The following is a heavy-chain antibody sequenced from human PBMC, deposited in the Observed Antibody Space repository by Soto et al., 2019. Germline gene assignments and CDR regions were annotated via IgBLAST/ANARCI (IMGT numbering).Heavy chain of an antibody. V-gene: IGHV1-3*01. CDR1: GYTFNSYA. CDR3: ARDEGVGAWSDY. D-gene: IGHD2-15*01. Sequence: QVQLVQSGAEVKKPGASVKVSCKASGYTFNSYAMHWVRQAPGQRLEWMGWINAGNGNTKNSRKFQGRVTITRDTSASTAYMELSSLRSEDTAVYYCARDEGVGAWSDYWGQGTLVTVSS. J-gene: IGHJ4*02. CDR2: INAGNGNT.